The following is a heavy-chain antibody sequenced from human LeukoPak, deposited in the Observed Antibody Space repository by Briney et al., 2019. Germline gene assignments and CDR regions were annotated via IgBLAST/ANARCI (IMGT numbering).Heavy chain of an antibody. CDR3: AKSAGHCSNGICFTDYYMDV. V-gene: IGHV1-2*02. CDR2: INCNSGDA. CDR1: GYSFTEHY. D-gene: IGHD2-8*01. Sequence: ASVKVSCKASGYSFTEHYIYWVRQAPGQGLEWVGRINCNSGDANSAQKFQGRVTMTRDTSVSTAYMDLSSMTSDDTAVYFCAKSAGHCSNGICFTDYYMDVWGRGTTVTVSS. J-gene: IGHJ6*03.